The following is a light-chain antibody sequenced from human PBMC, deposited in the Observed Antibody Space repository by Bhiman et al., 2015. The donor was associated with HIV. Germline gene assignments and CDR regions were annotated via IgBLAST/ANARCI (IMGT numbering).Light chain of an antibody. J-gene: IGLJ2*01. CDR3: CSYANVGSSSFV. Sequence: QSALTQPASVSGSPGQSITISCTGTSSDVGGYNYVSWYQQYPGKAPKLMIYDVSNRPSGVPNRFSGSKSDNTASLTISGLQAEDEADYYCCSYANVGSSSFVFGGGTKLTV. CDR2: DVS. CDR1: SSDVGGYNY. V-gene: IGLV2-14*03.